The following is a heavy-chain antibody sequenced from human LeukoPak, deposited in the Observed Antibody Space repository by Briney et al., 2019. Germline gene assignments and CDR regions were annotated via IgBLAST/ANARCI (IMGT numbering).Heavy chain of an antibody. J-gene: IGHJ4*02. Sequence: GGSLRLSCEASGFTFSNYWMSWVRQAPGKGLEWVSSISSSSSYIYYADSVKGRFTISRDNAKNSLYLQMNSLRAEDTAVYYCARDRQWELPLDYWGQGTLVTVSS. D-gene: IGHD1-26*01. CDR2: ISSSSSYI. V-gene: IGHV3-21*01. CDR1: GFTFSNYW. CDR3: ARDRQWELPLDY.